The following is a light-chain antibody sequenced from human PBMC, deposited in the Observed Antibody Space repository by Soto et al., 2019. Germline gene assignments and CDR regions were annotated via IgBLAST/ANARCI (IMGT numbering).Light chain of an antibody. V-gene: IGKV3-20*01. Sequence: VLTQSPDTLSVSPGDRATLSCRASQSVSSSNFAWYQQKPAQAPRLLIYGASRRAPGIPERWSGSGAGTDFTLTISSLEPEDFAVYYCQQYLTSPKTCGQGTKVDIK. J-gene: IGKJ1*01. CDR2: GAS. CDR1: QSVSSSN. CDR3: QQYLTSPKT.